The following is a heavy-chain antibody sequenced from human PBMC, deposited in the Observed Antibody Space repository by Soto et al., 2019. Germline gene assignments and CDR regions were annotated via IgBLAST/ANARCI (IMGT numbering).Heavy chain of an antibody. CDR3: ATEGSVDSSGYYYVPFTFDY. CDR1: GYTFTSYA. V-gene: IGHV1-3*01. CDR2: INPSDGNT. J-gene: IGHJ4*02. Sequence: ASVKVSCKAFGYTFTSYAIHWVRQAPGQRLEWMGLINPSDGNTKYAQKFQGRVTMTEDTSTDTAYMELSSLRSEDTAVYYCATEGSVDSSGYYYVPFTFDYWGQGTLVTVSS. D-gene: IGHD3-22*01.